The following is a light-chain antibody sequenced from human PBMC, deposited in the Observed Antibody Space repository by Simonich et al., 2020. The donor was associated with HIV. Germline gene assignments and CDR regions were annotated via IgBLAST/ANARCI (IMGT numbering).Light chain of an antibody. CDR1: QSISSY. V-gene: IGKV1-39*01. CDR3: QQYNTYLRT. Sequence: DIQMTQSPSSLSASVGDRVTIPCRESQSISSYLNWYQQKPGKAPKLLIYAASSLQSGVPSRFSCSGSGTDFTLTISSLHPDYFATYYCQQYNTYLRTFGQGTKVEIK. J-gene: IGKJ1*01. CDR2: AAS.